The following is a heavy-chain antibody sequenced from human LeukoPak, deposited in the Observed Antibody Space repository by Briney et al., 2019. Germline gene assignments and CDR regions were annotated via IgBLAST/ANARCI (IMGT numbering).Heavy chain of an antibody. CDR3: ARDASALH. V-gene: IGHV3-30*03. Sequence: PGGSLRLSCAASGFTFSSYGMHWVRQAPGKGLEWVAVISYDGSNKYYADSVKGRFSISRDNARNSVYLQMNSLRDDDTSVYYCARDASALHWGRGTLVTVSS. CDR1: GFTFSSYG. J-gene: IGHJ4*02. D-gene: IGHD6-19*01. CDR2: ISYDGSNK.